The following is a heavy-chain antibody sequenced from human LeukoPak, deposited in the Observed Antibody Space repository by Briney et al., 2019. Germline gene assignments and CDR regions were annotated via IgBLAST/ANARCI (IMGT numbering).Heavy chain of an antibody. CDR2: INPSGGST. V-gene: IGHV1-46*01. D-gene: IGHD6-13*01. J-gene: IGHJ4*02. CDR3: AREQQLENFDY. Sequence: ASVKVSCKASGYTFTSYYMHWVRQAPGQGLEWMGIINPSGGSTSYAQKFQGRVTMTRDTSTSTVYMELSSLRSEDTAVYCCAREQQLENFDYWGQGTLVTVSS. CDR1: GYTFTSYY.